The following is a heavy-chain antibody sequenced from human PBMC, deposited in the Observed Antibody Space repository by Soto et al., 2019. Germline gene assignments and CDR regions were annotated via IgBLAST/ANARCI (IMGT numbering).Heavy chain of an antibody. CDR3: ARDPRKRNYDILTGFLGMDV. D-gene: IGHD3-9*01. Sequence: ASVKVSCKASGYTFTSYGISWVRQAPVQGLEWMGWISAYNGNTNYAQKLQGRVTMTTDTSTSTAYMELRSLRSDDTAVYYCARDPRKRNYDILTGFLGMDVWGQGTTVTVSS. CDR2: ISAYNGNT. CDR1: GYTFTSYG. V-gene: IGHV1-18*01. J-gene: IGHJ6*02.